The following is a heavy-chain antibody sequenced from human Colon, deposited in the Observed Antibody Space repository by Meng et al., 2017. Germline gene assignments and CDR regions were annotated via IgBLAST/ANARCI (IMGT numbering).Heavy chain of an antibody. CDR3: AKDPGHSVGTSYADY. Sequence: GESLKISWVLSGFGVGTNYMGWVREAPGKGLEWVSVIHCGSDTYYEDSVKGRFTITRDISTNTLYLQMNNLRAEDTAVYHCAKDPGHSVGTSYADYWGQGTLVTVSS. CDR1: GFGVGTNY. D-gene: IGHD2-21*01. J-gene: IGHJ4*02. V-gene: IGHV3-53*05. CDR2: IHCGSDT.